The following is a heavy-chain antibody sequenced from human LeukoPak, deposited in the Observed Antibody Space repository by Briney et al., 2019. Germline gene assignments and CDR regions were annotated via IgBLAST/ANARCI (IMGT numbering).Heavy chain of an antibody. CDR2: IYSGGST. CDR3: ARGGYSSSWYDY. Sequence: PGGSLRLXCAASGFTVSSNYMSWVRQAPGKRLEWVSVIYSGGSTYYADSVKGRFTISRDNSKNTLYLQMNSLRAEDTAVYYCARGGYSSSWYDYWGQGTLVTVSS. J-gene: IGHJ4*02. D-gene: IGHD6-13*01. CDR1: GFTVSSNY. V-gene: IGHV3-53*01.